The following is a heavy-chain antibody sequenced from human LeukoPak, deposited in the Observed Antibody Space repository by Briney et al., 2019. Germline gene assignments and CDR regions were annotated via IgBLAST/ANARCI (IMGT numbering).Heavy chain of an antibody. J-gene: IGHJ4*02. Sequence: GASVKVSCKASGYTFTSYDINWVRQATGQGLEWMGWMNPNSGNTGYAQKFQGRVTITRNTSISTAYMELSSLGSEDTAVYYCARVAARGSGAFGYWGQGTLVTVSS. CDR2: MNPNSGNT. D-gene: IGHD6-6*01. CDR1: GYTFTSYD. CDR3: ARVAARGSGAFGY. V-gene: IGHV1-8*03.